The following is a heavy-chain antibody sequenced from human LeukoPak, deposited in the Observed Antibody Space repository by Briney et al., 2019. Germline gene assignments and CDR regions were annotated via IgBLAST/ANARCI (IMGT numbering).Heavy chain of an antibody. V-gene: IGHV1-18*01. CDR3: ARSLVVTDNWFDP. D-gene: IGHD3-22*01. Sequence: ASVKVSCKASGYTFTSYGISWVRQAPGQGLEWMGWISAYNGNTNYAQKLQGRATMTTDTSTSTAYMELRSLRSDDTTVYYCARSLVVTDNWFDPWGQGTLVTVSS. CDR2: ISAYNGNT. CDR1: GYTFTSYG. J-gene: IGHJ5*02.